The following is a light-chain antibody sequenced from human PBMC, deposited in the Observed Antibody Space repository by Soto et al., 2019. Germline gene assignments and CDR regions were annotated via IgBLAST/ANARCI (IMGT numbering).Light chain of an antibody. J-gene: IGKJ1*01. V-gene: IGKV1-39*01. Sequence: DIQMTQSPSSVSASVGDRVTITCRASQSISSWLAWYQQKPGKAPKLLIYAASSLQSGVPSRFSGSGSGTDFTLTISSLQPEDFATYYCQQSYSTPPWTFGQGTKVDIK. CDR1: QSISSW. CDR2: AAS. CDR3: QQSYSTPPWT.